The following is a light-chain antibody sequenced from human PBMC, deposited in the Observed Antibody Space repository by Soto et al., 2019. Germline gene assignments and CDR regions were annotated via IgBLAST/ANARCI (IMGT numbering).Light chain of an antibody. J-gene: IGKJ1*01. CDR3: QHYGNSPPGT. V-gene: IGKV3-20*01. CDR1: QSVSSSY. Sequence: EIVLTQSPGTLSLSPGERATLSCRASQSVSSSYLAWYQQKPGQAPRLLIYGASSRATGIPDRFSDSGSGTDFTLTISRLEPEDFAVYYCQHYGNSPPGTFGQGTRVELK. CDR2: GAS.